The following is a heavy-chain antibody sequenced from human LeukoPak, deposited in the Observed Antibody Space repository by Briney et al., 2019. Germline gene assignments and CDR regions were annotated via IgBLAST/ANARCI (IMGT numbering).Heavy chain of an antibody. Sequence: SETLSLTCTVSGGSISSYYWSWIRQPPGKGLEWIGYTYTSGSTNYIPSLKSRVTISVNTSKNQFSLKLSSVTAADTAVYYCARHHPPRTYYYDSSEFDYWGQGTLVTVSS. CDR3: ARHHPPRTYYYDSSEFDY. CDR1: GGSISSYY. J-gene: IGHJ4*02. V-gene: IGHV4-4*09. D-gene: IGHD3-22*01. CDR2: TYTSGST.